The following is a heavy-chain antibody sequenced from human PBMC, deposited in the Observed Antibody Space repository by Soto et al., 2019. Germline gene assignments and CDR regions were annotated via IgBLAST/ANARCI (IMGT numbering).Heavy chain of an antibody. V-gene: IGHV3-7*01. CDR1: EFTFREYW. D-gene: IGHD5-18*01. CDR2: IKQDGSLK. J-gene: IGHJ4*02. CDR3: ARGLTAHAY. Sequence: LRLSCVASEFTFREYWMTWVRQAPGKGLEWVANIKQDGSLKFYVDSVKGRFSVSRDNAANSVFLDMDSLRFEDSAVYYCARGLTAHAYWGRGSLVTVSS.